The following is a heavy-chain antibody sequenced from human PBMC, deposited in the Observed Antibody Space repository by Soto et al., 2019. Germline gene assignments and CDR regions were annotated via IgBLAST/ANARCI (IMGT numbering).Heavy chain of an antibody. CDR2: ISYDGSKT. J-gene: IGHJ4*02. Sequence: QVQLVESGGGMVQPGRSLRLSCAASGFTFSSHGIHWVRQAPGKGLEWVTFISYDGSKTYYADSVKGRFTISRDNSQNTLYLQMNSLRPEDTAVYFCARDWATGGTYFGITDWGQGTLVTVSS. D-gene: IGHD1-26*01. V-gene: IGHV3-30-3*01. CDR3: ARDWATGGTYFGITD. CDR1: GFTFSSHG.